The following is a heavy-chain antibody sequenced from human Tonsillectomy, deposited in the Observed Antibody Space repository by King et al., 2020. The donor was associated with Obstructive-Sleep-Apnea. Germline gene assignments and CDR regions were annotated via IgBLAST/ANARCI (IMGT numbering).Heavy chain of an antibody. CDR3: ARVKFEDSSGYYYFDY. Sequence: VQLQESGPGLVKPSETLSLTCTVSGGSISSYYWSWIRQPPGKGLEWIGYIYYSGSTNYNPSLKSRVTISVDTSKNQFSLKLGSVTAADTAVYYCARVKFEDSSGYYYFDYWGQGTLVTVSS. D-gene: IGHD3-22*01. V-gene: IGHV4-59*01. CDR2: IYYSGST. J-gene: IGHJ4*02. CDR1: GGSISSYY.